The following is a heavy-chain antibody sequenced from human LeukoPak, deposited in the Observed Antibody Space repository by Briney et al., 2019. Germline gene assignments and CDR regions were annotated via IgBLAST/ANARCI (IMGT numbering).Heavy chain of an antibody. V-gene: IGHV3-30*18. CDR1: GFTFSSYG. CDR2: ISYDGSNK. Sequence: PGGSLRLSCAASGFTFSSYGMHWVRQAPGKGLEWVAVISYDGSNKYYADSVKGRFTISRDNSKNTLYLQMNSLRAEDTAVYYCAKEKSGSSGYYFDYWGQGTLVTVSS. D-gene: IGHD3-22*01. J-gene: IGHJ4*02. CDR3: AKEKSGSSGYYFDY.